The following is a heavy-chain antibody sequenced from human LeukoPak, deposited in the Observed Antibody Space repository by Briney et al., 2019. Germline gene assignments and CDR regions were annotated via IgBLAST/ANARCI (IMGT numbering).Heavy chain of an antibody. Sequence: GGSLRLSCLPPGFTFVNPSMSWVRRAPGKGLEWVGLMKSKPEGGTTFYAAPVKDRFSISRDDSRNTLYLQMNSLTIGDTGVYYCTTGNPWGQGTLVTVSS. CDR3: TTGNP. CDR2: MKSKPEGGTT. CDR1: GFTFVNPS. V-gene: IGHV3-15*01. J-gene: IGHJ5*02.